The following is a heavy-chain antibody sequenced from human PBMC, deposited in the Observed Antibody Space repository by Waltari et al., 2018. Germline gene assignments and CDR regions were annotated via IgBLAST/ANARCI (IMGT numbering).Heavy chain of an antibody. CDR3: ARGDYDFWSGYYYYGMDV. D-gene: IGHD3-3*01. CDR1: GGSISSYY. Sequence: QVQLQESGPGLVKPSETLSLTCTVSGGSISSYYWSWIRQPPGKGLEWIGYIYYSGSTNYNPSLKSRVTISVDTSKNQFSLKLSSVTAADTAVYYCARGDYDFWSGYYYYGMDVWGQGTTVTVSS. V-gene: IGHV4-59*01. J-gene: IGHJ6*02. CDR2: IYYSGST.